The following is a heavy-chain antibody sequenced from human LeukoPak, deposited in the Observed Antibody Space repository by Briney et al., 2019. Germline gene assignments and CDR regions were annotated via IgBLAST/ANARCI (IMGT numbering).Heavy chain of an antibody. CDR3: AEGDSSSWYYFDY. D-gene: IGHD6-13*01. V-gene: IGHV1-69*04. CDR1: GGTFSSYA. J-gene: IGHJ4*02. CDR2: IIPILGIA. Sequence: ASVKVSCKASGGTFSSYAISWVRQAPGQGLEWMGRIIPILGIANYAQKFHGRVTITADKSTSTAYMELSSLRSEDTAVYYCAEGDSSSWYYFDYWGQGTLVTVSS.